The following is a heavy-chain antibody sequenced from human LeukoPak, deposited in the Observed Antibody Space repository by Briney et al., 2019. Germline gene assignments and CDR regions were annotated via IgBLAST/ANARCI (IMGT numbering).Heavy chain of an antibody. J-gene: IGHJ4*02. CDR1: GGSIGIYY. Sequence: SETLSLTCTVSGGSIGIYYWSWIRQPPGKGLEWIGYIYYSGSTDYNPSLKSRVSISIDTSKNQFSLNLSSVTAADTAVYYCARHGGTSRSPIDYWGQGTLVTVSS. D-gene: IGHD1-1*01. CDR2: IYYSGST. V-gene: IGHV4-59*08. CDR3: ARHGGTSRSPIDY.